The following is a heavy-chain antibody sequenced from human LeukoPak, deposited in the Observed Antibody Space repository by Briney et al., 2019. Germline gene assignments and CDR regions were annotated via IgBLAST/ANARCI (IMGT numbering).Heavy chain of an antibody. CDR3: ANGGGEWYYYGSGTPEWVY. Sequence: GASVKVSCKASGYTFTGYYMHWVRQAPGQGLEWMGWINPNSGGTNYAQKFQGRVTMTRDTSISTAYMELSRLRSDDTAVYYCANGGGEWYYYGSGTPEWVYWGQGTLVTVSS. CDR2: INPNSGGT. D-gene: IGHD3-10*01. J-gene: IGHJ4*02. V-gene: IGHV1-2*02. CDR1: GYTFTGYY.